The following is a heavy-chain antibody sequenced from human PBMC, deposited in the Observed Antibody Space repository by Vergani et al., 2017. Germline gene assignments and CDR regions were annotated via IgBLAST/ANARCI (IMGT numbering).Heavy chain of an antibody. CDR3: ARGQPRYQLLSEVDFDS. CDR1: GFTFSSYS. Sequence: EVRLLESGGGLVQPGGSLRLSCVGSGFTFSSYSMNWVRPAPGKGLEWVSYISSTSSTISYAESIRGRFTIFRDNGKSSLYLQMHSLTAADTAIYYCARGQPRYQLLSEVDFDSWGQGTLVTVSS. CDR2: ISSTSSTI. J-gene: IGHJ4*02. V-gene: IGHV3-48*01. D-gene: IGHD2-2*01.